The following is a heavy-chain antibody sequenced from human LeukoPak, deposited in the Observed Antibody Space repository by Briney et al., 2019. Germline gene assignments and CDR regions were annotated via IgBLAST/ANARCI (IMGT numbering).Heavy chain of an antibody. CDR2: ISGGGGNR. CDR3: AREGLRLGYAFDI. V-gene: IGHV3-23*01. Sequence: PGGSLRLSCAASGFTFSNYAINWVRQAPGKGLEWVIGISGGGGNRYYADSVKGRFTISRDSSRNMVFLRMNSLRAEDTAVYYCAREGLRLGYAFDIWGQGTMVTVSS. D-gene: IGHD2-15*01. CDR1: GFTFSNYA. J-gene: IGHJ3*02.